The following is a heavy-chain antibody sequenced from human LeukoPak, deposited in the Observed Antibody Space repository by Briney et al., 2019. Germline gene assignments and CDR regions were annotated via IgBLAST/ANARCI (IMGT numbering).Heavy chain of an antibody. J-gene: IGHJ6*03. CDR2: ISYDGSNE. Sequence: QPGGSLRLSCAASGFTFSSYAMHWVRQAPGKGLEWVAVISYDGSNEYYADSVKGRFTISRDNAKNSLYLQMNSLRAEDTALYYCARGGITIFGVVIYMDVWGKGTTVTVSS. V-gene: IGHV3-30*04. D-gene: IGHD3-3*01. CDR3: ARGGITIFGVVIYMDV. CDR1: GFTFSSYA.